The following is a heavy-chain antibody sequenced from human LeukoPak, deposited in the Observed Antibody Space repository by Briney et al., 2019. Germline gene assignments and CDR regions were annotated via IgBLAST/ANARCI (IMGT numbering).Heavy chain of an antibody. CDR1: GGSISSSNW. D-gene: IGHD2-21*02. J-gene: IGHJ3*02. CDR2: IYHSGST. Sequence: SGTLSLTCAVSGGSISSSNWWSWVRQPPGQGLEWIGEIYHSGSTNYNPSLKSRVTISVDKSKNQFSLKLSSVTAADTAVYYCARGAYCGGDCYPWDDAFDIWGQGTMVTVSS. CDR3: ARGAYCGGDCYPWDDAFDI. V-gene: IGHV4-4*02.